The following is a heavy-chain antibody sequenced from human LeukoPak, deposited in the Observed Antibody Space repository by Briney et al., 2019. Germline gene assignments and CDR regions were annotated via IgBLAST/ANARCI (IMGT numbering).Heavy chain of an antibody. D-gene: IGHD3-3*01. V-gene: IGHV3-7*01. CDR3: ARGSYDFWSGYYSDY. Sequence: GGSLRLSCAASGFTFSSYWMNWVRQAPGKGLEWVANIKQDGSEKYYVDSVKGRFTISRDNAKNSLYLQMNSLRAEDTAVYYCARGSYDFWSGYYSDYWGQGTLVTVSS. J-gene: IGHJ4*02. CDR1: GFTFSSYW. CDR2: IKQDGSEK.